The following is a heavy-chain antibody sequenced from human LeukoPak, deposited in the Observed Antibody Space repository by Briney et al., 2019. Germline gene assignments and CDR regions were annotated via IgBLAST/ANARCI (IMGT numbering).Heavy chain of an antibody. CDR3: ARDPYGEIFDY. Sequence: XWVRXAPXXGXEWMGWISAYNGNTNYAQKLQGRVTMTTDTSTSTAYMELRSLRSDDTAVYYCARDPYGEIFDYWGQGTLVTVSS. CDR2: ISAYNGNT. J-gene: IGHJ4*02. D-gene: IGHD4-17*01. V-gene: IGHV1-18*01.